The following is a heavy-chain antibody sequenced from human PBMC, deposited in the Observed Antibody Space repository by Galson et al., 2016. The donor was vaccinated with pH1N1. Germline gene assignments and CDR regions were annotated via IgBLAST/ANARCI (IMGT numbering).Heavy chain of an antibody. CDR2: IRGSGGRK. Sequence: SLRLSCAASGSNSDYNMNWVRLAPGKGLEWVSSIRGSGGRKHYADSVQGRFIISRDNSKNTLYLQMNSLRAEDTALYFCARGGYGDYGLDVFDIWGQGTMVIVSS. J-gene: IGHJ3*02. D-gene: IGHD4-17*01. V-gene: IGHV3-23*01. CDR1: GSNSDYN. CDR3: ARGGYGDYGLDVFDI.